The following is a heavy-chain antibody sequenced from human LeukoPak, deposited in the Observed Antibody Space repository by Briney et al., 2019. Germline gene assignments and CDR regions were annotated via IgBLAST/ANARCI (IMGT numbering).Heavy chain of an antibody. CDR2: IKQDGSEK. V-gene: IGHV3-7*01. D-gene: IGHD2-15*01. J-gene: IGHJ4*02. CDR1: GFTFSSYW. Sequence: GGSLRLSCAASGFTFSSYWMSWVRQAPGKGLEWVANIKQDGSEKYYVDSVKGRFTISRDNAKNSLYLQMNSLRAEDTAVYYCARDYGQAVPIPDYWGQGTLVTVSS. CDR3: ARDYGQAVPIPDY.